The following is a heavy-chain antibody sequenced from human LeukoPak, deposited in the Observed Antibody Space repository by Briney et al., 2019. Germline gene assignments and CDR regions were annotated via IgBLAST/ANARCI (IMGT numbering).Heavy chain of an antibody. D-gene: IGHD3-10*01. CDR1: GGSISSYY. CDR3: ARSMVRGVIVAY. CDR2: INHSGST. V-gene: IGHV4-34*01. Sequence: PSETLSLTCTVSGGSISSYYWSWIRQPPGKGLEWIGEINHSGSTNYNPSLKSRVTISVDTSKNQFSLKLSSVTAADTAVYYCARSMVRGVIVAYWGQGTLVTVSS. J-gene: IGHJ4*02.